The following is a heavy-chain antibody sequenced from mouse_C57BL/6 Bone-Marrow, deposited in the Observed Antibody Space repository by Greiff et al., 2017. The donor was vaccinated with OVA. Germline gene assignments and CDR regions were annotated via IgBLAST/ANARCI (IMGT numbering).Heavy chain of an antibody. Sequence: VQLQQSGAELVKPGASVKISCKASGYTFTDYYINWVKQRPGQGLEWIGKIGPGSGSTYYNEKFKGKATLTADKSSSTAYMQLSGLTSEDSAVYFCTYDYDPWFAYWGQGTLVTVSA. CDR2: IGPGSGST. J-gene: IGHJ3*01. CDR1: GYTFTDYY. V-gene: IGHV1-77*01. CDR3: TYDYDPWFAY. D-gene: IGHD2-4*01.